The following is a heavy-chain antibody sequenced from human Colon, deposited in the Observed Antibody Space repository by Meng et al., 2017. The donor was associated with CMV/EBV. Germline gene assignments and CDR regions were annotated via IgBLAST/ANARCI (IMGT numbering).Heavy chain of an antibody. CDR1: GYSFATVW. CDR3: AALTTGYYSGMAV. CDR2: IFPDDSET. Sequence: GGSLRLSCKASGYSFATVWIACVGQMPGKGLEWMGMIFPDDSETKYGPSFQGQVTISVDKSITTAYVQWSSLKASDSALYYCAALTTGYYSGMAVWGQGTTVTVSS. J-gene: IGHJ6*02. V-gene: IGHV5-51*01. D-gene: IGHD1-14*01.